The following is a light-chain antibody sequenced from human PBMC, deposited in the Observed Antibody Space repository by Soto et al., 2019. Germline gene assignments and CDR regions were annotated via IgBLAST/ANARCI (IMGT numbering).Light chain of an antibody. V-gene: IGKV3-15*01. CDR2: ATS. Sequence: EIVVTQSPATLSVSPGERATLSCRASQSVGNNFAWYQQKPGQAPRLLIFATSTRATGVPARFSGSGSGTEFTLTIHSLQSEDFAVYYCQQYGDWPLSFGGGAKVEI. J-gene: IGKJ4*01. CDR1: QSVGNN. CDR3: QQYGDWPLS.